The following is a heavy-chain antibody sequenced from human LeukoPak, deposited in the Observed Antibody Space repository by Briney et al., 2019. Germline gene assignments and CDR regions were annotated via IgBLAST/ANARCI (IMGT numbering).Heavy chain of an antibody. D-gene: IGHD2-8*01. V-gene: IGHV1-69*13. CDR1: GGTFSSYA. Sequence: SVKVSCKASGGTFSSYAISWVRQAPGQGLEWMGGIIPIFGTANYAQKFQGRVTITADESTSTAYMELSSLRSEDTAVYYCARDSSPMVYADDWLDPWGQGTLVTVSS. J-gene: IGHJ5*02. CDR3: ARDSSPMVYADDWLDP. CDR2: IIPIFGTA.